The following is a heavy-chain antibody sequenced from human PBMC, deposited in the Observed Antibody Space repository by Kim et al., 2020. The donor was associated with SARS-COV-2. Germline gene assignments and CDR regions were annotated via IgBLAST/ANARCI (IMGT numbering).Heavy chain of an antibody. V-gene: IGHV3-30*18. D-gene: IGHD4-17*01. Sequence: GGSLRLSCAASGFTFSSYGMHWVRQAPGKGLEWVAVISYDGSNKYYADSVKGRFTISRDNSKNTLYLQMNSLRAEDTAVYYCAKDDYGDYGFSLFDYWG. J-gene: IGHJ5*01. CDR2: ISYDGSNK. CDR3: AKDDYGDYGFSLFDY. CDR1: GFTFSSYG.